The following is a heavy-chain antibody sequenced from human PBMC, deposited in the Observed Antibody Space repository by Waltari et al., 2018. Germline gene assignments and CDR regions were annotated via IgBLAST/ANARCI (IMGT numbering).Heavy chain of an antibody. Sequence: QVQLQQWGAGLLKPSETLSLTCAVYGGSFSGYYWSWIRQPPGQGLEWIGEINHSGSTNYNPSLKSRVTISVDTSKNQFSLKLSSVTAADTAVYYCAKDIIRIAVPIHSSAAFDIWGQGTMVTVSS. CDR3: AKDIIRIAVPIHSSAAFDI. D-gene: IGHD6-19*01. V-gene: IGHV4-34*01. J-gene: IGHJ3*02. CDR1: GGSFSGYY. CDR2: INHSGST.